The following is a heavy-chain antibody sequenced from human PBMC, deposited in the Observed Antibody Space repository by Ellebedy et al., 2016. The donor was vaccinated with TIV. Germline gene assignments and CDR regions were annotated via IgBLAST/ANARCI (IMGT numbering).Heavy chain of an antibody. CDR2: VRSKAYGVIT. CDR1: GFTFADYT. CDR3: SRALGWLPAS. Sequence: PGGSLRLSCTASGFTFADYTMSWFRQAPGKGLEWVGFVRSKAYGVITEYAASVKGRFTISRDDSRGIAYLQMGSLKAEDTAMYYCSRALGWLPASWGQGSLVTVSS. J-gene: IGHJ5*02. D-gene: IGHD5-12*01. V-gene: IGHV3-49*03.